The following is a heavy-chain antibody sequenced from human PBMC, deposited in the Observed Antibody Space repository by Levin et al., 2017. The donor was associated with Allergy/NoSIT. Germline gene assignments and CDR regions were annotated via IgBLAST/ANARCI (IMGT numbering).Heavy chain of an antibody. Sequence: GGSLRLSCTGSGFTFGDYAMSWVRQAPGKGLEWVGFISNKAHGGTTEYAASVKGRLTISRDDSKSIAYMQMKSLKTADTAVYVCARGGPPDYDYNWGSYRDGYFDYWGQGTLVTVSS. CDR1: GFTFGDYA. D-gene: IGHD3-16*02. CDR2: ISNKAHGGTT. V-gene: IGHV3-49*04. J-gene: IGHJ4*02. CDR3: ARGGPPDYDYNWGSYRDGYFDY.